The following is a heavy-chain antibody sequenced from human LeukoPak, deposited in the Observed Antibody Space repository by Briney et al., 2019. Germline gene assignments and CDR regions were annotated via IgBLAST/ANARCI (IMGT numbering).Heavy chain of an antibody. CDR1: GFTFSRHW. J-gene: IGHJ4*02. CDR2: IKPDGSAQ. Sequence: PGGSLRLSCAASGFTFSRHWMTWVRQAPGKGLEWVAKIKPDGSAQFYVDSVRGRFTISKDNAKSSLYLQMNGLTIEDTAIYYCTKEEWFRFDYWGQGNLVTVAS. V-gene: IGHV3-7*03. CDR3: TKEEWFRFDY. D-gene: IGHD2-8*01.